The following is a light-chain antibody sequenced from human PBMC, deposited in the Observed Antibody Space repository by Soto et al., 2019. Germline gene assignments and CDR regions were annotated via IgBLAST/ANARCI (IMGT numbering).Light chain of an antibody. Sequence: EIVMTQSPATLSVSPGERATLSCRASQSVSSNLAWYQQKPCQAPRLLIYGASTRATGIPARFSGSESGTEFTLTISSLQSADFAVYYCQQYNNWPLTFGGGTKVEIK. V-gene: IGKV3-15*01. CDR3: QQYNNWPLT. CDR1: QSVSSN. J-gene: IGKJ4*01. CDR2: GAS.